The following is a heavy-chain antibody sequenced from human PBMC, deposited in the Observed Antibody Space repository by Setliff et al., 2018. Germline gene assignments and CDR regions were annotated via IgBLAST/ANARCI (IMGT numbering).Heavy chain of an antibody. CDR3: AKSSGSSSSTNLEY. V-gene: IGHV3-23*01. Sequence: GGSLRLSCATSGFTFRDYSLTWVRQAPGKGLEWVSAITDDGGTTHYAGSVKGRFTIARDNSNSTLYLQMNSLRVEDTALYYCAKSSGSSSSTNLEYLGPGTLVTVSS. J-gene: IGHJ4*02. CDR1: GFTFRDYS. D-gene: IGHD6-6*01. CDR2: ITDDGGTT.